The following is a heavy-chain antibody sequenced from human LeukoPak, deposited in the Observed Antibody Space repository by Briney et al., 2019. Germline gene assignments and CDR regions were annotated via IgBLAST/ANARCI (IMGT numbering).Heavy chain of an antibody. D-gene: IGHD2-2*01. CDR2: IYYSGST. Sequence: SETLSLTCTVSGGSISSSSYYWGWIRQPPGKGLEWIGSIYYSGSTYYNPPLKSRVTISVATSKNQFSLKLSSVTAADTAVYYCARPGVYCSSTSCPFDYWGQGTLVTVSS. V-gene: IGHV4-39*01. CDR1: GGSISSSSYY. J-gene: IGHJ4*02. CDR3: ARPGVYCSSTSCPFDY.